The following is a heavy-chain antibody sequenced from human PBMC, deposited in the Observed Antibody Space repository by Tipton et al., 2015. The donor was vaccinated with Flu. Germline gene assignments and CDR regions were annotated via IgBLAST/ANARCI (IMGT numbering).Heavy chain of an antibody. J-gene: IGHJ2*01. V-gene: IGHV3-21*01. Sequence: SLRLSCAASGFTFSRYSMNWVRQAPGKGLEWVSSISVSSNYIYYADSVKGRFTISRDNAKDSLSLQINNLRAEDTAVYYCARDPVKCGGDCYSKYWYFDVWGRGTQVTVSS. CDR1: GFTFSRYS. CDR3: ARDPVKCGGDCYSKYWYFDV. D-gene: IGHD2-21*02. CDR2: ISVSSNYI.